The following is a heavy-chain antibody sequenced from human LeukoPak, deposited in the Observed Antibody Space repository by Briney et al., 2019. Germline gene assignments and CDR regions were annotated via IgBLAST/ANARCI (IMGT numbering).Heavy chain of an antibody. D-gene: IGHD1-14*01. CDR3: ASGSGYFFDY. CDR1: GASIRRTSYY. CDR2: IYNSGSA. J-gene: IGHJ4*02. Sequence: SETLSLTCTVSGASIRRTSYYWGWIRQPPGKGLEWIGTIYNSGSAYYNPSLKSRVTISVDTSKNQFSLKVSSVTAADTAVYYCASGSGYFFDYWGQGILVTVSS. V-gene: IGHV4-39*01.